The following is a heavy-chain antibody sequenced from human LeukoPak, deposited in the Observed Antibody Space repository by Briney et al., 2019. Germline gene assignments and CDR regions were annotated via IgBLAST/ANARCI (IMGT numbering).Heavy chain of an antibody. V-gene: IGHV3-15*07. Sequence: PGGSLRLSCAASSITFTKAWMNWVRQAPGKGLEWVARIVSETVGGRTDYAASVKGRFTISRDDSESTLFLQMSSLKIEDTAVYYCATSITTPGAFDIWGQGVLVTVSS. J-gene: IGHJ4*02. D-gene: IGHD1-1*01. CDR1: SITFTKAW. CDR2: IVSETVGGRT. CDR3: ATSITTPGAFDI.